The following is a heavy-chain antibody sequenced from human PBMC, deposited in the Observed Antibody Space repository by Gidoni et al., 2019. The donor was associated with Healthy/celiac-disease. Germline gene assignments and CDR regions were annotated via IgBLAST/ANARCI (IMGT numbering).Heavy chain of an antibody. Sequence: EVQLLESGGGLVQPGGSLSLHFAASGFSFHTYAMTWVRQAPGKGLGWVSAISGGGGSTYYADSVKGRFTISRDNSKNTLYLQMNSLRAEDTAVYYCGKISSVEYSRYFDYWGQGTLVTVSS. CDR3: GKISSVEYSRYFDY. CDR1: GFSFHTYA. D-gene: IGHD6-6*01. J-gene: IGHJ4*02. V-gene: IGHV3-23*01. CDR2: ISGGGGST.